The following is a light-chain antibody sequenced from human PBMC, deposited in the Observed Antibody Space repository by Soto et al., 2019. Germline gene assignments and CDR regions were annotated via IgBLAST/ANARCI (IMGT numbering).Light chain of an antibody. CDR2: EVI. J-gene: IGLJ2*01. Sequence: QSVLTQPPSASGSPGQSVTLSCTGSSSDVGTYNYVSWYQQHPGKAPRLMIYEVIKRPSGVPDRFSGSKSGYTASLTVSGLQAEDEADYYCSSYTSSSTVVFGGGTKLTVL. CDR1: SSDVGTYNY. V-gene: IGLV2-8*01. CDR3: SSYTSSSTVV.